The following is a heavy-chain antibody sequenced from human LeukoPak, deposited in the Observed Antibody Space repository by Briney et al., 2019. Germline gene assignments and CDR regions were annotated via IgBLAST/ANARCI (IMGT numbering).Heavy chain of an antibody. CDR2: IYYSGST. Sequence: KPSETLSLTCTVSGGSISSYYWSWIRQPPGKGLEWIGYIYYSGSTNYNPSLKSRVTISVDTSKNQFSLKLSSVTAADTAVYYCARAGLKQATRTALTIDYWGQGTLVTVSS. CDR1: GGSISSYY. D-gene: IGHD5-24*01. J-gene: IGHJ4*02. V-gene: IGHV4-59*01. CDR3: ARAGLKQATRTALTIDY.